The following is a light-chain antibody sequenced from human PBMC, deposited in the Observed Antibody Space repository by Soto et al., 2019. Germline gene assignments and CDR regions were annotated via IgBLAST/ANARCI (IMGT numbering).Light chain of an antibody. V-gene: IGLV2-23*02. CDR3: CSYATIDTFV. Sequence: QSVLTQPASVSGSPGQSITISCTGTSSDVGTYNLVSWYQQHPGKAPNLLISEDNKRPSGISNRFSGSKSGNTASLSISGLQAEDEADYYCCSYATIDTFVFGTGTQVTVL. CDR2: EDN. J-gene: IGLJ1*01. CDR1: SSDVGTYNL.